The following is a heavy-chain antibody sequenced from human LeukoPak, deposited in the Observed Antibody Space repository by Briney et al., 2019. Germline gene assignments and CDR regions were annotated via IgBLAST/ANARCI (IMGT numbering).Heavy chain of an antibody. V-gene: IGHV3-21*01. CDR1: GFTFSSYW. CDR2: ISSSSSYI. Sequence: KPGGSLRLSCAASGFTFSSYWMHWVRQAPGKGLEWVSSISSSSSYIYYADSVKGRFTISRDNAKNSLYLQMNSLRAEDTAVYYCARDLEWYSGNWFDPWGQGTLVTVSS. CDR3: ARDLEWYSGNWFDP. D-gene: IGHD3-3*01. J-gene: IGHJ5*02.